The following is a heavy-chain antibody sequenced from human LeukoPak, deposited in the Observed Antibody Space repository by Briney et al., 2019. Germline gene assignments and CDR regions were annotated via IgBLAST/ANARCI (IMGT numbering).Heavy chain of an antibody. J-gene: IGHJ4*02. D-gene: IGHD6-6*01. CDR2: ISAYNGNT. Sequence: ASVKVSCKASGYTFTSYGISWVRQAPGQGLEWMGWISAYNGNTNYAQKLQGRVTMTTDTSTSTAYMELRSLRSDDTAVYYCARGASRYSSSSQVYWGQGTLVTVSS. CDR1: GYTFTSYG. V-gene: IGHV1-18*01. CDR3: ARGASRYSSSSQVY.